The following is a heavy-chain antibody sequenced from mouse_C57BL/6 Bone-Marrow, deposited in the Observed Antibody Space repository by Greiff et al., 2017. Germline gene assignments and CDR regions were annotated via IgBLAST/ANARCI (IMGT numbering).Heavy chain of an antibody. V-gene: IGHV7-3*01. CDR2: IRNKANGYTT. CDR3: ARSNYFFAY. Sequence: EVHLVESGGGLVQPGGSLSLSCAASGFTFTDYYMSWVRQPPGKALEWLGFIRNKANGYTTEYSASVKGRFTISRDNSQSIPYLQMNALRAEDSATYYCARSNYFFAYWGQGTLVTVSA. CDR1: GFTFTDYY. D-gene: IGHD2-5*01. J-gene: IGHJ3*01.